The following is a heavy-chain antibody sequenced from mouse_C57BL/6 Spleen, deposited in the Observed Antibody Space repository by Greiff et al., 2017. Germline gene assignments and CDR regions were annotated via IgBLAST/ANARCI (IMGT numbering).Heavy chain of an antibody. Sequence: DVKLVESGGGLVKPGGSLKLSCAASGFTFSDYGMHWVRQAPEKGLEWVAYISSGSSTIYYADTVKGRFTISRDNAKNTLFLQRTSLRSEDTAMYYCARDYGSSSYFDYWGQGTTLTVSS. J-gene: IGHJ2*01. CDR1: GFTFSDYG. D-gene: IGHD1-1*01. V-gene: IGHV5-17*01. CDR2: ISSGSSTI. CDR3: ARDYGSSSYFDY.